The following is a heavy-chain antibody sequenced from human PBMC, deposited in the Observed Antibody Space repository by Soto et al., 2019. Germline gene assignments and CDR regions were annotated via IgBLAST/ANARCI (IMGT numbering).Heavy chain of an antibody. CDR1: GFTFSEYG. J-gene: IGHJ6*02. Sequence: QEQLVESGGGVVQPGGSMRLSCRVSGFTFSEYGLHWVRQAPGKGLEWLAVVSYDGTNIYHADSVKGRFTISRDNAQSTLYLQMSRLTYEDTAVYFCAKDQRFSALYHYYAMDVWGQGTTVTVSS. D-gene: IGHD3-3*01. V-gene: IGHV3-30*18. CDR2: VSYDGTNI. CDR3: AKDQRFSALYHYYAMDV.